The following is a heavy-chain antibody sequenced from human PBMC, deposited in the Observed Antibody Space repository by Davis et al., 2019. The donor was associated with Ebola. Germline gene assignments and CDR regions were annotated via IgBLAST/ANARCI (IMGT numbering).Heavy chain of an antibody. Sequence: SETLSLTCAVYGGSFSGHYWSWIRQPPGKGLEWIGEINHSGSTNYNPSLKSRVTISVDKSKNQFSLKLSSVTAADTAVYYCARDSNSYGMDVWGQGTTVTVSS. CDR2: INHSGST. CDR3: ARDSNSYGMDV. CDR1: GGSFSGHY. J-gene: IGHJ6*02. V-gene: IGHV4-34*01.